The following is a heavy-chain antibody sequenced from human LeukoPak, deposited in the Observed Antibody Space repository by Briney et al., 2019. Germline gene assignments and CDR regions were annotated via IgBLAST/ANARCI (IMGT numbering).Heavy chain of an antibody. Sequence: PGGSLRLSCAASGFTSSSYGMSWVRQAPGKGREWVSAISGSGGSTYYADSVKGRFTISRDNSKNTLYLQMNSLRAEDTAVYYCAKDMSGGDCPDYWGQGTLVTVSS. CDR3: AKDMSGGDCPDY. J-gene: IGHJ4*02. D-gene: IGHD2-21*02. CDR2: ISGSGGST. CDR1: GFTSSSYG. V-gene: IGHV3-23*01.